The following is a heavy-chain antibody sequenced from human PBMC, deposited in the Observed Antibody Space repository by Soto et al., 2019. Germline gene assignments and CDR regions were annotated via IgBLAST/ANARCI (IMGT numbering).Heavy chain of an antibody. J-gene: IGHJ4*02. V-gene: IGHV4-4*02. CDR2: IYHSGTT. CDR1: GASISNTNW. Sequence: QVQLQESGPGLVEPSGTLSLTCDVSGASISNTNWWSWVRQPPGKGLEWIGEIYHSGTTNCDPSLKSRVTISVDKSKNQFSLKLSSVTAADTAVYFCAIPGAGDFDYWGQGTLVTVSS. CDR3: AIPGAGDFDY. D-gene: IGHD6-13*01.